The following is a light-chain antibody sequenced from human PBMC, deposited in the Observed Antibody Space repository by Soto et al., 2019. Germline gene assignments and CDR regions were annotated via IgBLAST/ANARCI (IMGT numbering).Light chain of an antibody. CDR1: RSDIGSYNY. CDR3: ISYTGSSTSYV. CDR2: GVS. V-gene: IGLV2-14*01. Sequence: QSVLTQPASVSGSPGQSITISCSGTRSDIGSYNYVAWYQQFPGKTPKILIYGVSNRPSGVSSRFSGSKSGITASLTISGLQAEDEADYYCISYTGSSTSYVFGSGTKLTVL. J-gene: IGLJ1*01.